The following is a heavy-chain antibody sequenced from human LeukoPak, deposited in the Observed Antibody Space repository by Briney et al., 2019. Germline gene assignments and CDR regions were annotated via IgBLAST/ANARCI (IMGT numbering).Heavy chain of an antibody. CDR2: INPSGGST. J-gene: IGHJ5*02. CDR1: GYTFTGYY. CDR3: ARGKQWLVQNTGNWFDP. D-gene: IGHD6-19*01. Sequence: GASVKVSCKASGYTFTGYYMHWVRQAPGQGLEWMGMINPSGGSTTYAQKFQGRVTMTRDMSTSTVYMELSSLRSDDTAVFYCARGKQWLVQNTGNWFDPWGQGTLVIVSS. V-gene: IGHV1-46*01.